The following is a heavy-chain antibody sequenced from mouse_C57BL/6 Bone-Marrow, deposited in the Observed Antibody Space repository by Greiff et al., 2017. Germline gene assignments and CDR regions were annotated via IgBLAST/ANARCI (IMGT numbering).Heavy chain of an antibody. V-gene: IGHV5-6*01. Sequence: EVQGVESGGDLVKPGGSLKLSCAASGFTFSSYGMSWVRQTPDKRLEWVATISSGGSYTYYPDSVKGRFTISRDNAKNTLYLLMSSLKSEDTAMYYCAIYPYYFDYWGQGTTLTVSS. CDR3: AIYPYYFDY. CDR2: ISSGGSYT. CDR1: GFTFSSYG. J-gene: IGHJ2*01.